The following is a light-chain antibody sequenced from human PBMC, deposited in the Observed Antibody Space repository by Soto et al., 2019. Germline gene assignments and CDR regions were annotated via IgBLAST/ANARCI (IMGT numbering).Light chain of an antibody. CDR1: SSNIGSNT. J-gene: IGLJ1*01. V-gene: IGLV1-44*01. Sequence: QAVVTQPPSASGTPGQRVTISCSGSSSNIGSNTVNWYQQLPGTAPKLLIYSNNQRPSGVPDRFSGSKSVTSASLAISGLQSEDEADYYCAAWDDSLNGYVFGTGTKVTVL. CDR2: SNN. CDR3: AAWDDSLNGYV.